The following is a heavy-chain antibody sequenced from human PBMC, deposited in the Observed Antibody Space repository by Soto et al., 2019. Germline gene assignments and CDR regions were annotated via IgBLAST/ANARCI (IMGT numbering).Heavy chain of an antibody. CDR1: GFTFSDHY. CDR2: MRNKPNGYAT. D-gene: IGHD4-17*01. CDR3: ISSWGDYRYFYY. V-gene: IGHV3-72*01. Sequence: EVQLVESGGGLVQPGGSLRLSCAASGFTFSDHYVDWVRQAPGKGLEWVGRMRNKPNGYATEYAASVKGRFTVSRDDSKKSLDLQMNSLTIEDMAVYYCISSWGDYRYFYYWGQGTLVTVSS. J-gene: IGHJ4*02.